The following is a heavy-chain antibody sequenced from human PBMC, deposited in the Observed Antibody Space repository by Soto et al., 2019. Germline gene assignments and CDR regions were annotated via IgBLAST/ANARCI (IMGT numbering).Heavy chain of an antibody. D-gene: IGHD5-12*01. CDR2: NIPIFGTA. CDR3: AGDQPMATGRRPLDY. V-gene: IGHV1-69*01. Sequence: QVQLVQSGAEVKKPRSSVKVSCKASGGTFSSYAINWVRQAPGQGLQWMGGNIPIFGTANYAQKFQGRVKITADESTSTVYMELSSLSSEDTAVYYCAGDQPMATGRRPLDYWGQGTLVTVSS. J-gene: IGHJ4*02. CDR1: GGTFSSYA.